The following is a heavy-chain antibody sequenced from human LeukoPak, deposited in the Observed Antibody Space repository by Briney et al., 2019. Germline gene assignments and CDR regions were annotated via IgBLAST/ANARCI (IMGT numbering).Heavy chain of an antibody. J-gene: IGHJ6*03. Sequence: ASVKVSCKASGYTFTGYYMHWVRQAPGQGLEWMGWINPNSGGTNYAQKFQGRVTMTGDASISTAYMELSRLRSDDTAVYYCARDAVIMKDIVVVPAAFFMDVWGKGTTVTVSS. CDR2: INPNSGGT. D-gene: IGHD2-2*01. V-gene: IGHV1-2*02. CDR1: GYTFTGYY. CDR3: ARDAVIMKDIVVVPAAFFMDV.